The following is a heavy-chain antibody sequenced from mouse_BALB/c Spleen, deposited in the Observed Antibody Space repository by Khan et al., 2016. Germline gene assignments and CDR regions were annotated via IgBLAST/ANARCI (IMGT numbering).Heavy chain of an antibody. Sequence: EVQLQESGPSLVKPSQTLFLTCSVTGYSITSGYWYWIRKFPGNKLEYMGYINYSGSTYYNPSFNSRLSITRDTSKNQYYLQLNSVTSADTATYYCVRYLLNDFDYWGQGTTLTVSS. CDR3: VRYLLNDFDY. V-gene: IGHV3-8*02. J-gene: IGHJ2*01. CDR2: INYSGST. D-gene: IGHD2-1*01. CDR1: GYSITSGY.